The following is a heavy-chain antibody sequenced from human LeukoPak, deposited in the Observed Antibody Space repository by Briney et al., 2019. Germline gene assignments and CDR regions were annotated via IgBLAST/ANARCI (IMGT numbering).Heavy chain of an antibody. CDR2: IWYDGSNK. CDR3: ARDLVISSSIYYYGMDV. V-gene: IGHV3-33*01. D-gene: IGHD6-13*01. J-gene: IGHJ6*02. Sequence: GRSLRLSCAASGFTFSSYGMHWVRQAPGKGLEWVAVIWYDGSNKYYADSVKGRFTISRDNSKNTLYLQMNSLRAEDTAVYYCARDLVISSSIYYYGMDVRGQGTTVTVSS. CDR1: GFTFSSYG.